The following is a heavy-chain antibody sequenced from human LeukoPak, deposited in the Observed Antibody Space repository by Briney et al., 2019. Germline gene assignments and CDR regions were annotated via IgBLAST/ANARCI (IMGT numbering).Heavy chain of an antibody. CDR2: ISSSGSTI. Sequence: TGGSLRLSCAASTFTFSDYYMRWNRQAHGKVREWVSYISSSGSTIYYADSVKGRFTISMDNAKNSLYLQMNSLRAEDTAVYYCAREVMVYAAGSQFDYWGQGTLVTVSS. V-gene: IGHV3-11*01. J-gene: IGHJ4*02. CDR3: AREVMVYAAGSQFDY. D-gene: IGHD2-8*01. CDR1: TFTFSDYY.